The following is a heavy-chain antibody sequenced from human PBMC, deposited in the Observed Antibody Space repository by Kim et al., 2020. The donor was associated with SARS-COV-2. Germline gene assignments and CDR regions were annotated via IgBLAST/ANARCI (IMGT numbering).Heavy chain of an antibody. J-gene: IGHJ4*02. D-gene: IGHD5-12*01. CDR1: SGSISSYAHN. Sequence: SETLSLTCTVSSGSISSYAHNWAWIRQPPGKGLEWIGSIHYSGSTSYNPSLERRVTTSIDTSKNQFSLKLTSVTAADTAVYYCGGLAVGGWATKEYWGQGSLVTVSS. V-gene: IGHV4-39*01. CDR3: GGLAVGGWATKEY. CDR2: IHYSGST.